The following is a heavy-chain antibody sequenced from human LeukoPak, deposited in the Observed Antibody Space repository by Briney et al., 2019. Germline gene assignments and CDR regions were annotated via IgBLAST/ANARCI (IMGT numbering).Heavy chain of an antibody. CDR1: GGSISSGGYS. Sequence: SETLSLTCAVSGGSISSGGYSWSWIRQPPGKGLEWIGYIYHSGSTCYNPSLKSRVTISVDRSKNQFFLKLSSVTAADTAVYYCARGDYYGSGSWDYWGQGTLVTVSS. CDR3: ARGDYYGSGSWDY. D-gene: IGHD3-10*01. CDR2: IYHSGST. J-gene: IGHJ4*02. V-gene: IGHV4-30-2*01.